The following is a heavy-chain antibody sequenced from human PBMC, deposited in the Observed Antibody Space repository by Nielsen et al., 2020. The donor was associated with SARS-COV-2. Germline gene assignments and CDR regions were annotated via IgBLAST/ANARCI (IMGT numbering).Heavy chain of an antibody. CDR3: ARDSPPLGDY. Sequence: SVKVSCKASGYTFTYRYLHWVRQAPGQALEWMGWITPFNGNTNYAQKFQDRVTITRDRSMSTAYMELRSLRSDDTAVYYCARDSPPLGDYWGQGTLVTVSS. J-gene: IGHJ4*02. D-gene: IGHD3-16*01. CDR2: ITPFNGNT. V-gene: IGHV1-45*02. CDR1: GYTFTYRY.